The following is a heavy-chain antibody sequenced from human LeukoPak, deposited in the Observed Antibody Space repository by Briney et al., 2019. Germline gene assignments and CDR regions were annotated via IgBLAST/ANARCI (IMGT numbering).Heavy chain of an antibody. V-gene: IGHV4-34*01. Sequence: PSETLSLTCAVYGGSFSAYYWSWIRQPPGKGLEWIGEITHSGNTNYNMTLESRVTISVDTSKNQFSLKLTSVTAADSAVYYCSQLYDTSGYRQDYWGQGTLVTVSS. CDR2: ITHSGNT. J-gene: IGHJ4*02. CDR3: SQLYDTSGYRQDY. D-gene: IGHD3-22*01. CDR1: GGSFSAYY.